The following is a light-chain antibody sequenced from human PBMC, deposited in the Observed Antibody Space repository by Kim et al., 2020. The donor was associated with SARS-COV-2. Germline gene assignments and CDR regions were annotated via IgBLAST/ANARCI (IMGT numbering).Light chain of an antibody. V-gene: IGKV3-11*01. CDR3: QQRYSWPRT. J-gene: IGKJ1*01. Sequence: SSAGERATLSCRAGHSFSTFLAWYQQRPGQAPRLLIYDASTRDAGVPARFRASGSGTDFTLTISSLEPDDFAIYYCQQRYSWPRTFGQGTKVDIK. CDR2: DAS. CDR1: HSFSTF.